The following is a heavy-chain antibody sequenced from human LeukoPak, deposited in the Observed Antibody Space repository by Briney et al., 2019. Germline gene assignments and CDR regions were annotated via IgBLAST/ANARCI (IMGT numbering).Heavy chain of an antibody. J-gene: IGHJ5*02. CDR1: GYTFTTYG. V-gene: IGHV1-18*01. CDR3: AREEFAAAGINWFDR. D-gene: IGHD6-13*01. CDR2: ISAYNGNT. Sequence: ASVKVSSTTSGYTFTTYGICWVRQAPGHGLERMGWISAYNGNTNYAKKLQGRVTMTTDTSTSTAYMELRSLRSDDTAVYYCAREEFAAAGINWFDRWGQGTLVTVSS.